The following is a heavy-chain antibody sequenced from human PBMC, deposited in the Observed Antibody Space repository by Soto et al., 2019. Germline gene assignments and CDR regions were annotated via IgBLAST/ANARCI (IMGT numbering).Heavy chain of an antibody. V-gene: IGHV4-31*01. CDR3: ARVEIELWYYGMDV. CDR1: GGSISSGGYY. CDR2: IYYRGST. Sequence: QVQLQESGPGLVKPSQTLSLTCTVSGGSISSGGYYWGWIRQHPGKGLEWIGHIYYRGSTYYNPSLKSQVTISVATSKNQFSLKMSSVTAADTAVYYCARVEIELWYYGMDVWGQGTTVTVSS. D-gene: IGHD5-18*01. J-gene: IGHJ6*02.